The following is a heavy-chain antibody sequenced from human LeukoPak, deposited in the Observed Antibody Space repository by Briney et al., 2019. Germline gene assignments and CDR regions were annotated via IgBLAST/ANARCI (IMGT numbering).Heavy chain of an antibody. V-gene: IGHV1-24*01. CDR3: ATADPSHYYDSSGYYNY. CDR2: FDPEDGET. Sequence: ASVKVSCKVSGYTLTELSMHWVRQAPGKGLEWMGGFDPEDGETIYAQKFQGRVTMTEDTSTDTAYMELSSLRSEDTAVYYCATADPSHYYDSSGYYNYWGQGNPGHRLL. CDR1: GYTLTELS. D-gene: IGHD3-22*01. J-gene: IGHJ4*02.